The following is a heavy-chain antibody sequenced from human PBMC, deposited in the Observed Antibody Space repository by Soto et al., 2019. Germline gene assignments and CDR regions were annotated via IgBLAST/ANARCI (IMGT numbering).Heavy chain of an antibody. V-gene: IGHV4-34*01. D-gene: IGHD2-15*01. CDR2: INLSGST. J-gene: IGHJ4*02. CDR1: GGSFSGYY. CDR3: ARGQDIVVVVAATASFAY. Sequence: QVQLQQWGAGLLKPSETLSLTCAVYGGSFSGYYWSWIRQPPGKGLEWIGEINLSGSTNYNTSLTSRVTISVDTSKNQFSLKLSSVAAAATAVYYCARGQDIVVVVAATASFAYWGQGTLVTVSS.